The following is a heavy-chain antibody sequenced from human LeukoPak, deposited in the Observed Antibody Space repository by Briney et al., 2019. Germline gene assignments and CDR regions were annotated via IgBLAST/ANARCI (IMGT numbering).Heavy chain of an antibody. Sequence: KPSETLSLTCTVSGGSISSSSYYWGWIRQPPGKGLEWIGNIYYSGSTYYNPSLKSRVTISVYTAKKQCSLKLSAVTAADTAVYYCARQSGSYGVYYYYMDVWGKGTTVTISS. CDR2: IYYSGST. J-gene: IGHJ6*03. D-gene: IGHD1-26*01. CDR3: ARQSGSYGVYYYYMDV. CDR1: GGSISSSSYY. V-gene: IGHV4-39*01.